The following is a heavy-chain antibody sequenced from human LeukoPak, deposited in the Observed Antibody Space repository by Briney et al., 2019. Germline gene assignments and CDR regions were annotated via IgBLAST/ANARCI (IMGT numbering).Heavy chain of an antibody. V-gene: IGHV3-30*18. CDR3: AKFSGPFDY. J-gene: IGHJ4*02. CDR1: GFTFSSYG. D-gene: IGHD3-10*01. CDR2: ISYDGGNK. Sequence: GRSLRLSCAASGFTFSSYGMHWVRQAPGKGLERVAVISYDGGNKYYADSVKGRFTISRDNSKNTLYLQMNSLRAEDTAVYYCAKFSGPFDYWGQGTLVTVSS.